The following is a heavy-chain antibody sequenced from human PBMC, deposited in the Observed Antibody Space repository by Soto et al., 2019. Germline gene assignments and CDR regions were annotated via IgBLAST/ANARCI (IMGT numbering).Heavy chain of an antibody. Sequence: GESLKISCAASGFTFSSYGMHWVRQAPGKGLEWVAVIWYDGSNKYYADSVKGRFTISRDNSKNTLYLQMNSLRAEDTAVYYCARGPSWYYYDSSYWYFDLWGRGTLVTVSS. CDR3: ARGPSWYYYDSSYWYFDL. J-gene: IGHJ2*01. CDR1: GFTFSSYG. CDR2: IWYDGSNK. V-gene: IGHV3-33*08. D-gene: IGHD3-22*01.